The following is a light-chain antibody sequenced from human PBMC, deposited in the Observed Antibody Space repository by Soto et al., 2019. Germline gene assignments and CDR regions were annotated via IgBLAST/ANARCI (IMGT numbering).Light chain of an antibody. CDR3: ASYTSTIPYV. CDR1: SNDVGGYNY. V-gene: IGLV2-14*01. CDR2: EVT. Sequence: QYVLTQPASVSGSPGQSITISCTGSSNDVGGYNYVSWYQQHPGQAPKLIIYEVTDRPSGVSPRFSGSKSANTASLTISGLQVDDEAEYFCASYTSTIPYVFGSGTKLPVL. J-gene: IGLJ1*01.